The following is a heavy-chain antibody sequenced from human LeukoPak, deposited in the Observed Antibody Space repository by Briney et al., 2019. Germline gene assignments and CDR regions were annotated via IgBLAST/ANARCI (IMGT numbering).Heavy chain of an antibody. CDR3: ARVGRGSYPNDYMDV. V-gene: IGHV3-11*01. J-gene: IGHJ6*03. CDR1: GFTFNDYY. Sequence: GGSLTLSCAASGFTFNDYYMRWIRQAPGKGLEWVSYISRSGSTIYYADSVKVRFTISRDNAKNSLYLQMNSLRAEDTAVYYCARVGRGSYPNDYMDVWGKGTTVTVSS. D-gene: IGHD1-26*01. CDR2: ISRSGSTI.